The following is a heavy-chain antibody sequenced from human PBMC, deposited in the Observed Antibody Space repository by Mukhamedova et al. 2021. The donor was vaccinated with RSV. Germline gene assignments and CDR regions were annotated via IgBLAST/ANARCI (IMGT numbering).Heavy chain of an antibody. CDR3: SRHVYSGTSDYDY. Sequence: AQGKGLEWVADIEDNGDEKNYGDSVKGRFSVSRDNAENSLFLQMKSLRVEDTAVYYCSRHVYSGTSDYDYWGRGNLVTAS. J-gene: IGHJ4*02. D-gene: IGHD5-12*01. V-gene: IGHV3-7*03. CDR2: IEDNGDEK.